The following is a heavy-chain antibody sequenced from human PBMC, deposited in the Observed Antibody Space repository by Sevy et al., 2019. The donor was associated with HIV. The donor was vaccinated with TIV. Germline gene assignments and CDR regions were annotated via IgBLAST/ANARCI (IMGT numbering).Heavy chain of an antibody. D-gene: IGHD2-15*01. J-gene: IGHJ4*02. CDR3: AREGGHTAAWSPGNF. CDR2: ISYDGRIK. CDR1: GFTFNSHG. Sequence: GGSLRLSCAASGFTFNSHGFHWVRQAPGKGLEWVALISYDGRIKYSADSVKGRFIISRDDARNTLYLQMSGLRAEDTAVYYCAREGGHTAAWSPGNFWGQGTLVTVSS. V-gene: IGHV3-30*15.